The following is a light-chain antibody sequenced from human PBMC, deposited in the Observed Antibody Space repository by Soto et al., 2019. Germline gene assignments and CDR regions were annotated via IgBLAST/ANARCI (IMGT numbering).Light chain of an antibody. V-gene: IGLV4-69*01. Sequence: QLVLTQSPSASASLXASVKLTXTLSSGHSSYAIAWHQQQPEKGPRYLMKLSSDGSHSKGDGIPDRFSGSSSGAERYLTISSLQSEDEADYYCQTWDTGARVVFGGGTKLTVL. CDR1: SGHSSYA. CDR2: LSSDGSH. CDR3: QTWDTGARVV. J-gene: IGLJ2*01.